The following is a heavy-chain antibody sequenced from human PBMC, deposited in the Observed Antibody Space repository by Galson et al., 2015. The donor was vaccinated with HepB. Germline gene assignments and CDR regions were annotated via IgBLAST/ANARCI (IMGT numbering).Heavy chain of an antibody. D-gene: IGHD3-10*01. V-gene: IGHV3-23*01. CDR3: TRDSGWESAY. CDR2: ISASGGNK. Sequence: SLRLSCAASGFIVDGSGMSWVRQAPGKGLEWVSGISASGGNKYYADSVKGRFTMSRDNSQNTVYLQMNSLRDDDSALYYCTRDSGWESAYWGQGTLVTVSS. J-gene: IGHJ4*02. CDR1: GFIVDGSG.